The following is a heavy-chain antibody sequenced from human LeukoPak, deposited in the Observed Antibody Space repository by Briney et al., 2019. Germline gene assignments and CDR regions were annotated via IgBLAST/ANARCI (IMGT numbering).Heavy chain of an antibody. Sequence: ASVKVSCKASGYFFTGYYMLLVRQAPGQGLEWMGWINSNSGGTNYAQKFQGRVTMTRDTSISTVYMELSRLRSDDTAVYYCARAEVERANWFDPWGQGTLVTVFS. D-gene: IGHD5-18*01. J-gene: IGHJ5*02. CDR3: ARAEVERANWFDP. CDR1: GYFFTGYY. V-gene: IGHV1-2*02. CDR2: INSNSGGT.